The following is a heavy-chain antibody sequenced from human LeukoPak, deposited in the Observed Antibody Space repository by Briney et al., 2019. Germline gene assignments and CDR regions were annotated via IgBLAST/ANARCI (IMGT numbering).Heavy chain of an antibody. V-gene: IGHV3-74*01. J-gene: IGHJ4*02. CDR1: GFTFSNYW. CDR2: INSDGSGT. CDR3: ARDVLGGSAY. D-gene: IGHD3-16*01. Sequence: GGSLRLSCAASGFTFSNYWMHWVRQAPGKGLMWVSSINSDGSGTFYADSVKGRFTISRDNAKNTLYLRMNSLRAEDTAVYYCARDVLGGSAYWGQGTLVTVSS.